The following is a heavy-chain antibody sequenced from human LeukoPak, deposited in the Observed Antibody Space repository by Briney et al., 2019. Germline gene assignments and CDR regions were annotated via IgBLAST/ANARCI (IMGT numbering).Heavy chain of an antibody. CDR2: ISAYNGNT. D-gene: IGHD3-10*01. Sequence: ASVTVSCKASGYTFTSYGISWVRQAPGQGLEWMGWISAYNGNTNYAQKLQGRVTMTTDTSTSTAYMELRSLRSDDTAVYYCARDRNYYGSGSYYADYYGMDVWGQGTTVTVSS. J-gene: IGHJ6*02. CDR3: ARDRNYYGSGSYYADYYGMDV. CDR1: GYTFTSYG. V-gene: IGHV1-18*01.